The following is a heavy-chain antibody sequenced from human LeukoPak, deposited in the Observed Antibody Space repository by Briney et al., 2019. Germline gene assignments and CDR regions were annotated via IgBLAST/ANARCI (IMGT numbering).Heavy chain of an antibody. CDR2: IKQDGSEK. CDR1: GFTFSNYW. V-gene: IGHV3-7*01. D-gene: IGHD2-2*01. Sequence: GGSLRLSCAASGFTFSNYWMSWVRQAPGKGLEWVANIKQDGSEKYYVDSVKGRFTISRDNAKNSLYLQMNSLRAEDTAVYYCARVVPAAIVFDYWGQGTLVTVSS. CDR3: ARVVPAAIVFDY. J-gene: IGHJ4*02.